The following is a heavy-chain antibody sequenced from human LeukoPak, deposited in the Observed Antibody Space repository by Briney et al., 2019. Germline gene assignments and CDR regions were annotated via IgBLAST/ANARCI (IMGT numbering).Heavy chain of an antibody. CDR3: SRDPRLVDY. CDR2: ISGSSSST. V-gene: IGHV3-48*04. D-gene: IGHD2-15*01. CDR1: GFTFSSYS. J-gene: IGHJ4*02. Sequence: GGSLRLSCAASGFTFSSYSMNWVRQAPGKGLEWLSYISGSSSSTNYADSVKGRFTISRDNAKNSMYLQMNSLRAEDTAVYYCSRDPRLVDYWGQGTLVTVSS.